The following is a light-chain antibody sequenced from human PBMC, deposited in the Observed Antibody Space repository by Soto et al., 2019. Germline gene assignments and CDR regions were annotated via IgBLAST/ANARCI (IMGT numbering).Light chain of an antibody. J-gene: IGKJ5*01. CDR3: QQYGSSIT. CDR2: GAS. V-gene: IGKV3-20*01. Sequence: EIVLPQSPGTLSLSPGERATLSCRASQSVSSSYLAWYQQKPGQAPRLLIYGASSRATGISDRFSGSGSGTDFTLTISRLEPEDFAVYYCQQYGSSITVGQGTRLEI. CDR1: QSVSSSY.